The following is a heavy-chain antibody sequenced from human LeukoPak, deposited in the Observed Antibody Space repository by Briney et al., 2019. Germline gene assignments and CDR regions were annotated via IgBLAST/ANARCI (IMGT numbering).Heavy chain of an antibody. CDR2: INHSGST. CDR1: GGSVSGYY. CDR3: ARVGQYAFDI. V-gene: IGHV4-34*01. J-gene: IGHJ3*02. Sequence: SETLSLTCAVYGGSVSGYYWSWIRQPPRKGLEWIGEINHSGSTNYNPSLKSRVTISVDTSKNQFSLKLSSVTAADTAVYYCARVGQYAFDIWGQGTMVTVSS.